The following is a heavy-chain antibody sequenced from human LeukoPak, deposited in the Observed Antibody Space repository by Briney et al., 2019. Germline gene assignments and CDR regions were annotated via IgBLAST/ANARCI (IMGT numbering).Heavy chain of an antibody. Sequence: PGWSLRLSCATSGFTFSSFEMNWVRQAPGKGLEWVSYISSTGNTIYYADSVKGRFTISRDNAKSSLYLRMNSLRAEDTAVYYCARDSSGNFIPDYFDYWGQGTLVTVSS. D-gene: IGHD3-10*01. CDR2: ISSTGNTI. J-gene: IGHJ4*02. V-gene: IGHV3-48*03. CDR1: GFTFSSFE. CDR3: ARDSSGNFIPDYFDY.